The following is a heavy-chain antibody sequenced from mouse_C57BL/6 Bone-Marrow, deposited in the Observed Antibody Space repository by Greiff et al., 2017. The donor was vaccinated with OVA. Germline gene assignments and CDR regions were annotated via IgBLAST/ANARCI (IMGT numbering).Heavy chain of an antibody. CDR2: IYPRSGNT. CDR1: GYTFTSYG. J-gene: IGHJ2*01. CDR3: ARSYL. D-gene: IGHD6-5*01. V-gene: IGHV1-81*01. Sequence: QVQLKESGAELARPGASVKLSCKASGYTFTSYGISWVKQRTGQGLEWIGDIYPRSGNTYYNEKFKGKATLTADKSSSTAYMELRSLTSEDSAVYFCARSYLWGQGTTLTVSS.